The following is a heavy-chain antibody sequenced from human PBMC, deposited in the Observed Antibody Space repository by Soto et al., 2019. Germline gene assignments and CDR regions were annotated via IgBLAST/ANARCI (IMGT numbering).Heavy chain of an antibody. J-gene: IGHJ4*02. V-gene: IGHV2-5*02. D-gene: IGHD3-9*01. CDR1: GFSLTTNGVG. CDR2: IYWDDDK. CDR3: VLRADYDILTGYYYFGY. Sequence: QITLKESGPTLVKPTQTLTLTCTFSGFSLTTNGVGVGWIRQPPGKALEWLALIYWDDDKRYSPSLKSRLTITKDTSKKQVVLTMTNMDPVDTATYFCVLRADYDILTGYYYFGYWGQGTLVTVSS.